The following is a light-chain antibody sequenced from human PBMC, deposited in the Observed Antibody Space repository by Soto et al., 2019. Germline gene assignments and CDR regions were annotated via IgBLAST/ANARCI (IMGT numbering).Light chain of an antibody. Sequence: DIQMTQSPSTLSASVGDRVTITCRASQSISDSLAWYQQKPGKAPKLLIYEASNLKSGVPSRFSGSGSGTKYTLTISSLQPDDFASYYCQQYSGYWTFGQGTKVEIK. CDR2: EAS. CDR3: QQYSGYWT. V-gene: IGKV1-5*03. CDR1: QSISDS. J-gene: IGKJ1*01.